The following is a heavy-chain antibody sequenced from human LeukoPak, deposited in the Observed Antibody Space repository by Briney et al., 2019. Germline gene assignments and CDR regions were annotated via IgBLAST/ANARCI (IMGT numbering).Heavy chain of an antibody. Sequence: PGGSLRLSCAASGFTFSSYAMHWVRQAPGKGLEWVAVISYDGSNKYYADSVKGRFTISRDNSKNTLYLQMNSLRAEDTAVYYCARGYYYDSSGYSDYGMDVWGQGTTVTVSS. V-gene: IGHV3-30-3*01. J-gene: IGHJ6*02. CDR2: ISYDGSNK. D-gene: IGHD3-22*01. CDR3: ARGYYYDSSGYSDYGMDV. CDR1: GFTFSSYA.